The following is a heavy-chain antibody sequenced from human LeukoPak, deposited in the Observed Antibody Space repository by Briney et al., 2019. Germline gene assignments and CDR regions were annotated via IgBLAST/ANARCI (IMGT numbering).Heavy chain of an antibody. Sequence: SETLSLTCTVSGYSISSGYYWGWIRQPPGKGPEWIGSIYHSGSTYYNPSLKSRVTISVDTSKNQFSLKLSSVTAADTAVYYCARASYDSSDYEYFHHWGQGTLATVSS. CDR2: IYHSGST. D-gene: IGHD3-22*01. CDR3: ARASYDSSDYEYFHH. J-gene: IGHJ1*01. CDR1: GYSISSGYY. V-gene: IGHV4-38-2*02.